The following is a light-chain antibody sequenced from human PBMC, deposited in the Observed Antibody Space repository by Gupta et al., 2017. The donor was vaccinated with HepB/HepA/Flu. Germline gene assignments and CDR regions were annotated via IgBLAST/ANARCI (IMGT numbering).Light chain of an antibody. CDR2: GNN. Sequence: QSVLTQPPSVSGAPVQRVTISCTGSSSNIGAGSDVHWYQQLPGTSPKLLIYGNNNRPSGVPDRFSGSKSATSASLAITGLQAEDEAHYYCQSYDSSLGGPLVFGGGTKLTVL. CDR1: SSNIGAGSD. CDR3: QSYDSSLGGPLV. V-gene: IGLV1-40*01. J-gene: IGLJ2*01.